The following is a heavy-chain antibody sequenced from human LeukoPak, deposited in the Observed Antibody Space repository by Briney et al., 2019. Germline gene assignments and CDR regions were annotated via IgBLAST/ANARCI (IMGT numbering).Heavy chain of an antibody. D-gene: IGHD5-12*01. CDR3: SRRMAGAYGSWLDS. CDR1: RGSISNYY. Sequence: SETLSLTCTVSRGSISNYYWGWIRQPPGKGLEWIGYIYYSGSTNYNPSLQGRVTMSVDTSKNQFSLKLSSVTAADTALYYCSRRMAGAYGSWLDSWGQGTPVTVSS. CDR2: IYYSGST. J-gene: IGHJ5*01. V-gene: IGHV4-59*08.